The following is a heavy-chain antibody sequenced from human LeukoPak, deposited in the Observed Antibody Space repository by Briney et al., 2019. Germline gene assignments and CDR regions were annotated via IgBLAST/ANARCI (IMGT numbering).Heavy chain of an antibody. CDR1: GFPFSSYW. Sequence: GGSLRLSCAASGFPFSSYWMSGVRQAPGKGLEGGADIKQDGSEKSYVDSVKGRFTIPRDNAKKSLYLQMNSLRAEDTAVYYCARENLGSGTYYFDHWGQGTLVTVSS. CDR3: ARENLGSGTYYFDH. D-gene: IGHD3-10*01. J-gene: IGHJ4*02. V-gene: IGHV3-7*03. CDR2: IKQDGSEK.